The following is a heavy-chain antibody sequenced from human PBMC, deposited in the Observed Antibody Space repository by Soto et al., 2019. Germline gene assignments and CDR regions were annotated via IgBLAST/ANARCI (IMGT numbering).Heavy chain of an antibody. CDR1: GYTFTSYY. CDR2: INPSGGST. V-gene: IGHV1-46*01. Sequence: GASVKVSCKASGYTFTSYYMHWVRQAPGQGLEWMGIINPSGGSTSYAQKFQGRVTMTRDTSTSTVYMELSSLRSEDTAVYYCAREPPGIAVAGTADYWGQGTLVTVSS. CDR3: AREPPGIAVAGTADY. J-gene: IGHJ4*02. D-gene: IGHD6-19*01.